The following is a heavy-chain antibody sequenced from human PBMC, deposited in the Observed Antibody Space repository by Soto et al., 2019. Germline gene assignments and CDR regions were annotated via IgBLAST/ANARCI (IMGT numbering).Heavy chain of an antibody. CDR3: ARASSGWYKMYFDY. D-gene: IGHD6-19*01. J-gene: IGHJ4*02. CDR1: GFTFSSYW. CDR2: TKQDGSEK. Sequence: GGSLRLSCAASGFTFSSYWMSWVRQAPGKGLEWVANTKQDGSEKYYVDSVKGRFTISRDNAKNSLYLQMNSLRAEDTAVYYCARASSGWYKMYFDYWGQGTLVTVSS. V-gene: IGHV3-7*03.